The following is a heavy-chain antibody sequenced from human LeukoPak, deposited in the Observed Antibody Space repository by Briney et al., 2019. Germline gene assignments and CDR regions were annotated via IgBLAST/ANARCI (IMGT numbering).Heavy chain of an antibody. CDR2: IYSNGGT. CDR3: ASHYGDYSFDY. D-gene: IGHD4-17*01. V-gene: IGHV3-53*01. J-gene: IGHJ4*02. CDR1: GVTVSSHY. Sequence: QSGGSLRLSCAASGVTVSSHYMSWVRQAPGKGLEWVSVIYSNGGTSYADSVKGRFIISRDTSKNTLYLQMNSLRAEDTAVYYCASHYGDYSFDYWGQGTLVTVSS.